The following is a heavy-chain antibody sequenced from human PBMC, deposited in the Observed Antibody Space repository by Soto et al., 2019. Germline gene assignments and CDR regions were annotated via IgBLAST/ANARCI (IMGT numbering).Heavy chain of an antibody. CDR3: AREGYCSSGSCALYSHDYFGMDG. CDR2: ISTYNENT. Sequence: ASAKGSGAGSGDTFTVDGLSWVQQAHRQVLEWRGWISTYNENTKYAQKFQGRVTMNTDTTTNTAYMELRSLTSDDTAAYYCAREGYCSSGSCALYSHDYFGMDGWVQGTTVTVSS. J-gene: IGHJ6*02. CDR1: GDTFTVDG. D-gene: IGHD2-15*01. V-gene: IGHV1-18*01.